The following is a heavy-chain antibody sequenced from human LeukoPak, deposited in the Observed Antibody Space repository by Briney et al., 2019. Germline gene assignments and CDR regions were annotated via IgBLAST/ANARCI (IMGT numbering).Heavy chain of an antibody. CDR1: GGSMSRYY. CDR2: MYYSGST. V-gene: IGHV4-59*01. Sequence: PSETLSLTCTVSGGSMSRYYWSWIRQPPGKGLEWIGYMYYSGSTKYNPSLKSRVTISVDMSKNQFSLKLSSVTAADTAVYYCARPSTGSYFDYWGQGTLVTVSS. D-gene: IGHD3-3*02. J-gene: IGHJ4*02. CDR3: ARPSTGSYFDY.